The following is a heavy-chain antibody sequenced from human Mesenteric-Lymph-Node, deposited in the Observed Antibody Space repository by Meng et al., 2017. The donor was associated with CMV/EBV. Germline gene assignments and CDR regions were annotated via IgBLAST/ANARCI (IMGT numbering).Heavy chain of an antibody. CDR3: ARDNGASAGDV. CDR2: ISGSGRDT. V-gene: IGHV3-23*01. D-gene: IGHD1-26*01. Sequence: GGSLRLSCAASGFTFMSHAMSWVRQAPGKGLEWVSVISGSGRDTSHADSVKGRFTISRDNSKNTLYLQMNSLRAEDTAVYYCARDNGASAGDVWGQGTTVTVSS. J-gene: IGHJ6*02. CDR1: GFTFMSHA.